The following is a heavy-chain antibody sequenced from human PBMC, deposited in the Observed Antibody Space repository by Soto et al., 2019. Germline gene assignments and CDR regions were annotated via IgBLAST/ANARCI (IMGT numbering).Heavy chain of an antibody. V-gene: IGHV4-31*01. J-gene: IGHJ5*02. CDR3: ASGVGSNFDP. CDR1: GGSISSGGYY. D-gene: IGHD1-26*01. CDR2: IYYSGST. Sequence: QVQLQESGPGLVKPSQTLSLTCTVSGGSISSGGYYWSWIRQHPGKGLEWIGYIYYSGSTYYNPSLKXXVXIXXDTSKNQFSLKLSSVTAADTAVYYCASGVGSNFDPWGQGTLVTVSS.